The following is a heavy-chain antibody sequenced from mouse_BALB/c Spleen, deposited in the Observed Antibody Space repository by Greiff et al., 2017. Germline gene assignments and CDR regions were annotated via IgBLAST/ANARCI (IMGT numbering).Heavy chain of an antibody. Sequence: EVKLVESGGGLVQPGGSRKLSCAASGFTFSSYGMYWVRQAPEKGLEWVAYISSGSSTIYYPDTVKGRFTISRDNPKNTLFLQMTSLRSEDTAMYYCARSYYDYAWFAYWGQGTLVTVSA. CDR1: GFTFSSYG. CDR2: ISSGSSTI. D-gene: IGHD2-4*01. J-gene: IGHJ3*01. CDR3: ARSYYDYAWFAY. V-gene: IGHV5-17*02.